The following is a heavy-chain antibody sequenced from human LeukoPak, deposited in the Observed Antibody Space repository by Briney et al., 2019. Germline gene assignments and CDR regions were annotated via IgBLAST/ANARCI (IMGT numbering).Heavy chain of an antibody. V-gene: IGHV3-30*03. CDR3: ARVGYYGSGSQLGY. D-gene: IGHD3-10*01. CDR1: GFTFSSYN. Sequence: GGSLRLSCVASGFTFSSYNMIWVRQAPGKGLEWVAVISYDGSNKYYADSVKGRFTISRDNSKNTVYLQMNSLRAEDTAVYYCARVGYYGSGSQLGYWGQGTLVTVSS. J-gene: IGHJ4*02. CDR2: ISYDGSNK.